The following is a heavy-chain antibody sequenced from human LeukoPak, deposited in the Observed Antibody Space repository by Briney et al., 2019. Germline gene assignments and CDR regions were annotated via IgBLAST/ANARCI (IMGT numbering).Heavy chain of an antibody. D-gene: IGHD2-2*01. J-gene: IGHJ4*02. Sequence: ASVKVSCKGSGYNFDRYGVNWVRQAPGQGLEWVGWISTYNGNTFFAQKFEGRVTMTTDTSTNTVYMDLRSLRSDDTAVYYCARDLEHCRNIICSNSAYWGQGTLVTVSS. CDR1: GYNFDRYG. V-gene: IGHV1-18*04. CDR3: ARDLEHCRNIICSNSAY. CDR2: ISTYNGNT.